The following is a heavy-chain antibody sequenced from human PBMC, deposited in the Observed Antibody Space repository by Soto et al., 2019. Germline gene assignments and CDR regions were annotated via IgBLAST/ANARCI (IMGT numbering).Heavy chain of an antibody. V-gene: IGHV1-2*04. J-gene: IGHJ6*02. Sequence: ASVKVSCKASGYTFTGYYMHWARQAPGQGLEWMGWINPNSDGTNYAQKFQGWVTMTRDTSISTAYMELSRLRSDDTAVYYCARDLPRIYYHLHYYGMDFWGPAITVTVS. CDR3: ARDLPRIYYHLHYYGMDF. D-gene: IGHD3-10*01. CDR1: GYTFTGYY. CDR2: INPNSDGT.